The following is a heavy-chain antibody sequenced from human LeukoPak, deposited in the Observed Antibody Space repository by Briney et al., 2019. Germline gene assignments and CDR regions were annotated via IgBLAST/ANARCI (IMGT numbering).Heavy chain of an antibody. CDR2: IYPGDSDT. CDR1: GYSFTSYW. CDR3: ARTDYYGSGTYAFDI. Sequence: GESLKISCKGSGYSFTSYWIGWVRQMRGKGLEWMGIIYPGDSDTRYSPSFQGQVTISADKSISTAYLQWSSLKASDTAMYYCARTDYYGSGTYAFDIWGQGTMVTVSS. V-gene: IGHV5-51*01. J-gene: IGHJ3*02. D-gene: IGHD3-10*01.